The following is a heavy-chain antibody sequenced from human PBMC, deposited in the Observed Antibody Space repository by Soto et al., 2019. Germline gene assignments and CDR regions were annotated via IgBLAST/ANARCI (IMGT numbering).Heavy chain of an antibody. J-gene: IGHJ4*02. CDR1: GYTFTSYG. CDR3: ARAGRIVGATPFDY. CDR2: ISAYNGYT. Sequence: QVQLVQSGAEVKKPGASVKVSCKASGYTFTSYGISWARQAPGQGLEWMAWISAYNGYTNYAHKPQGRVTMTTDTTTMTAYIELRSLRSDDTAVHYCARAGRIVGATPFDYWGQGTLFTVSS. D-gene: IGHD1-26*01. V-gene: IGHV1-18*01.